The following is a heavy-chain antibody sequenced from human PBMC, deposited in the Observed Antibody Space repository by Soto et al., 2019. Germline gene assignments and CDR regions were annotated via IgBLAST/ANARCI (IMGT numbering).Heavy chain of an antibody. D-gene: IGHD2-8*01. CDR2: ISGSGGST. V-gene: IGHV3-23*01. Sequence: PGGSLRLSCAASGFTFSSYAMSWVRQAPGKGLEWVSAISGSGGSTYYADSVKGRFTISRDNSKNTLYLQMNSLRTEDTAVYYCAKLYCTNGVCYYRAFDYWGQGTLVTVSS. CDR3: AKLYCTNGVCYYRAFDY. J-gene: IGHJ4*02. CDR1: GFTFSSYA.